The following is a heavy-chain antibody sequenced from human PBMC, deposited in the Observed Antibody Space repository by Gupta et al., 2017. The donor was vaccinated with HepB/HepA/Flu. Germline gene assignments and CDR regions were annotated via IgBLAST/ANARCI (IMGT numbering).Heavy chain of an antibody. CDR2: INPNSDYT. D-gene: IGHD2-15*01. CDR3: ARGRPTRSAGFCRGGSCPPLGY. J-gene: IGHJ4*02. CDR1: GYNSIDYY. Sequence: QVQLVQSGAEVKKPGASVKVSCKASGYNSIDYYMNWVRQAPGQGLEWMGWINPNSDYTNYALKFQGRVTMTRDTTMNTAYMELASLRSDDTAVYYCARGRPTRSAGFCRGGSCPPLGYWGQGTLITVSS. V-gene: IGHV1-2*02.